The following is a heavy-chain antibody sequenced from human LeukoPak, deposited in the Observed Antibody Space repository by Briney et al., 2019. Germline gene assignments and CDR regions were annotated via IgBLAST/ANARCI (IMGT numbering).Heavy chain of an antibody. V-gene: IGHV1-46*01. Sequence: ASVKVSCKASGYTFTSYYMHWVRQAPGQGLEWMGIINPSGGSTSHAQKFQGRVTMTRDMSTSTVYMELSSLRSEDTAVYYCARVWGSGYYYAHFDYWGQGTLVTVSS. CDR1: GYTFTSYY. D-gene: IGHD3-22*01. CDR2: INPSGGST. J-gene: IGHJ4*02. CDR3: ARVWGSGYYYAHFDY.